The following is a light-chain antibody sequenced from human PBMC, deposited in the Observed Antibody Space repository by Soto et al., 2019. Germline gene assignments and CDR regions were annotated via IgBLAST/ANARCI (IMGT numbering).Light chain of an antibody. V-gene: IGKV1-5*03. CDR3: QKYNSAPRT. Sequence: DIQMTQSPSTLSASVGDRVTITCRASQSISPWLAWYQQRPGKAPKVLMYTTSTLQAGVPSRFSGSGYGTEFNLTISSLQPEDVATYYCQKYNSAPRTFGGGTKVEIK. CDR2: TTS. J-gene: IGKJ4*01. CDR1: QSISPW.